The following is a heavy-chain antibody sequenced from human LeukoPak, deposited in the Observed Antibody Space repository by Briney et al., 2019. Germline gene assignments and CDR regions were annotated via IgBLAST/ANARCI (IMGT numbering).Heavy chain of an antibody. CDR2: ISAYNGNT. Sequence: GASVKVSCKASGYTFTSYGISWVRQAPGQGLEWMGWISAYNGNTNYAQKLQGRVTMTTDTSTSTAYMELRSLRSDDTAVYYCARAPSSVPAASWLFGPDTMYPHREFDYWGQGTLVTVSS. J-gene: IGHJ4*02. CDR1: GYTFTSYG. V-gene: IGHV1-18*01. D-gene: IGHD2-2*01. CDR3: ARAPSSVPAASWLFGPDTMYPHREFDY.